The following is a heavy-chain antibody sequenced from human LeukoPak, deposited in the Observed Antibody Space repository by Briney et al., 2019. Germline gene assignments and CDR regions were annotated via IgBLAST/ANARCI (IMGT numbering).Heavy chain of an antibody. CDR3: ARGLGPAAMGWFDP. V-gene: IGHV1-18*01. J-gene: IGHJ5*02. D-gene: IGHD2-2*01. Sequence: ASVTVSCKASGYTLRNYDISWVRQAPGQGLEWMGWISAYNGNTNYAQKLQGRVTMTTDTSTSTAYMELRSLRSDDTAVYYCARGLGPAAMGWFDPWGQGTLVTVSS. CDR1: GYTLRNYD. CDR2: ISAYNGNT.